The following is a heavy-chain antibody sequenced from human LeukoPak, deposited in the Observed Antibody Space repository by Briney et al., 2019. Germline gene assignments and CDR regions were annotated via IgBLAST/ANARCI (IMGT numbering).Heavy chain of an antibody. CDR1: GFTFSSYE. Sequence: EGSLRLSCAASGFTFSSYEMNWVRQAPGKGLEWVSYISSSGSTIYYADSVKGRFTISRDNAKNSLYLQMNSLRAEDTAVYYCAREGTVLRFLEWSPYYYYGMDVWGQGTTVTVSS. J-gene: IGHJ6*02. D-gene: IGHD3-3*01. V-gene: IGHV3-48*03. CDR2: ISSSGSTI. CDR3: AREGTVLRFLEWSPYYYYGMDV.